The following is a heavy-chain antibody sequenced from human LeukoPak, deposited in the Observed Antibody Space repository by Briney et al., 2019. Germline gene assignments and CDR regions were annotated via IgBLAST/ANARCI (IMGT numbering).Heavy chain of an antibody. J-gene: IGHJ4*02. CDR3: ARDRWGGSYFGY. CDR2: IYSGGST. CDR1: GFTVSSNY. V-gene: IGHV3-66*02. D-gene: IGHD1-26*01. Sequence: GGSLRLSCAASGFTVSSNYMSWVRQAPGKGLEWVSLIYSGGSTYYADSVKGRFTISRDNSKNTLYPQMNSLRAEDTAVYYCARDRWGGSYFGYWGQGTLVTVSS.